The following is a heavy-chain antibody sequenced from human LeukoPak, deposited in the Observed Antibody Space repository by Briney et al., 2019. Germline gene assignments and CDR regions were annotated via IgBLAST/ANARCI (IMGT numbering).Heavy chain of an antibody. CDR1: GYTFTSYG. CDR3: ARVELEGKGYCTNGVCYGGVDY. V-gene: IGHV1-18*01. J-gene: IGHJ4*02. CDR2: ISALNGIT. Sequence: GASAKVSCKASGYTFTSYGISWVRQAPGQGLEWMGWISALNGITNYAQKLQGRVTMTTDTSTSTAYMELRSLRSDDTAVYYCARVELEGKGYCTNGVCYGGVDYWGQGTLVTVSS. D-gene: IGHD2-8*01.